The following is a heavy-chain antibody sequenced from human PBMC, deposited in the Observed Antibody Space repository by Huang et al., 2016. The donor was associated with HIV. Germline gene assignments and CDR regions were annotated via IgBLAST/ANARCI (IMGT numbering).Heavy chain of an antibody. CDR2: IYDSGST. D-gene: IGHD3-10*01. CDR3: ARHDPDYYGSGSYYNNPIY. CDR1: GGSFSSSFYY. Sequence: QLQLQESGPGLVKPSETLSLTCTVSGGSFSSSFYYWCWIRQPPGKGLEWIGTIYDSGSTYDNPSLKSRVSIAVDTSKNKFSLKLSSVTATDTAVYYCARHDPDYYGSGSYYNNPIYWGQGTLVTVSS. V-gene: IGHV4-39*01. J-gene: IGHJ4*02.